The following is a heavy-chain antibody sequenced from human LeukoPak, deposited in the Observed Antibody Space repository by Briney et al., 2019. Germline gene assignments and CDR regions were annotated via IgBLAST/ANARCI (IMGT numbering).Heavy chain of an antibody. CDR3: AKDLLRIEYYFDY. CDR1: GFTFSSYA. J-gene: IGHJ4*02. D-gene: IGHD4-17*01. V-gene: IGHV3-23*01. Sequence: GGSLRLSCAAPGFTFSSYAMSWVRQAPGKGLEWVSVISGSGGSRYYADSVKGRFTISRDNSKNTLYLQMNSLRAEDTAVYYCAKDLLRIEYYFDYWGQGTLVTVSS. CDR2: ISGSGGSR.